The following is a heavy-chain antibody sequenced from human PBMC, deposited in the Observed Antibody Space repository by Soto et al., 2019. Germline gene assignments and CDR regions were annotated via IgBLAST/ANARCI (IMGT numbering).Heavy chain of an antibody. V-gene: IGHV3-7*03. CDR2: IKQAGSEK. CDR1: GFTFSSYW. CDR3: ARQAGAASYYIYYYYYDMDV. Sequence: EVQLVESGGGLVQPRGSLRLSCAASGFTFSSYWMSWVRQAPGKGLEWVANIKQAGSEKYYVDSVKGRFTISRDNAKNSLNLQMNSLKAYDAAVYHCARQAGAASYYIYYYYYDMDVWGQGTTVTVSS. D-gene: IGHD3-10*01. J-gene: IGHJ6*02.